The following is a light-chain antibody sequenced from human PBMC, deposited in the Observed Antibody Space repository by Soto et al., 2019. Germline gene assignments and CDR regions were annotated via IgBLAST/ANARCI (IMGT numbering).Light chain of an antibody. CDR1: QSISSY. CDR2: AAS. Sequence: DIQMTQSPSSLSSSVGDRVTITWRASQSISSYLNWYQQKPGKAPKLLIYAASSLQSGVPSRFSGSGSGTDFTLTISSLQPEDFATYYCQQSYSTLWTFGQGTKVDIK. V-gene: IGKV1-39*01. CDR3: QQSYSTLWT. J-gene: IGKJ1*01.